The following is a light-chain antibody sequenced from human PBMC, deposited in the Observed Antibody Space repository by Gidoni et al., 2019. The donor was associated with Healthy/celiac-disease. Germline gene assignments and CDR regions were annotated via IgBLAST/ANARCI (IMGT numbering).Light chain of an antibody. J-gene: IGKJ1*01. CDR1: QGISSY. CDR3: QQYYSYPRT. V-gene: IGKV1-8*01. CDR2: AAY. Sequence: IRMTQSPSSLSASTGDIVTITCRASQGISSYLAWYQQKPGKAPKLLIYAAYTLQSGVPSRFSGSGSGTDFTLTISCLQSEDFATYYCQQYYSYPRTFGQGTKVEIK.